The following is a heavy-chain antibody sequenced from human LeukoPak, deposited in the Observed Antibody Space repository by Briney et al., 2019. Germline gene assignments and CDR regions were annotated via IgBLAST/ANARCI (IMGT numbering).Heavy chain of an antibody. CDR1: GFTFSSYS. CDR2: ISSSSSYI. V-gene: IGHV3-21*01. CDR3: ARNKKGDRYTYGHDY. Sequence: GGSLRLSCAVSGFTFSSYSMNWVRQAPGKGLEWVSSISSSSSYIYYADSVKGRFTISRDNAKNSLYLQMNSLRAEDTAVYYCARNKKGDRYTYGHDYWGQGTLVTVSS. J-gene: IGHJ4*02. D-gene: IGHD5-18*01.